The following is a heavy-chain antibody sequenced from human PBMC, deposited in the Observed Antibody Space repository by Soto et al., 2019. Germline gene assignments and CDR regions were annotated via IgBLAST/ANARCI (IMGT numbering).Heavy chain of an antibody. Sequence: QVQLQESGPGLVKPSQTLSLTCTVSGGSISTGGYYWNWIRQHPGKGLEWIGYFYYSGSTYYNPSLNSRVTISVNTSKNQFSLKLSSVTAADTAVYSCARSVFPWGQGTLVTVSS. CDR2: FYYSGST. J-gene: IGHJ5*02. V-gene: IGHV4-31*03. CDR1: GGSISTGGYY. CDR3: ARSVFP.